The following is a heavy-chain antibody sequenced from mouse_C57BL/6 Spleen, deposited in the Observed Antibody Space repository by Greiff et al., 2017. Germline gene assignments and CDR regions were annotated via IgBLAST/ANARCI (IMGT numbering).Heavy chain of an antibody. Sequence: EVKLVESGGGLVQPGGSLSLSCAASGFTFTVYYMSWVRQPPGKALEWLGVIRNKANGYTTEYSASVKGLFTISRDNSQSILYLQMNALRAEDSATYYCARGADYDVWFAYWGQGTLVTVSA. CDR3: ARGADYDVWFAY. J-gene: IGHJ3*01. D-gene: IGHD2-4*01. V-gene: IGHV7-3*01. CDR1: GFTFTVYY. CDR2: IRNKANGYTT.